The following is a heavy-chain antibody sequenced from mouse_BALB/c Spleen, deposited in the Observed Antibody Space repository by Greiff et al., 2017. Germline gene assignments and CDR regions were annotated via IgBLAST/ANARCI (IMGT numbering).Heavy chain of an antibody. V-gene: IGHV2-2*02. D-gene: IGHD4-1*01. CDR3: ARNFNWDDFDV. CDR2: IWSGGST. Sequence: QVQLQQSGPGLVQPSQSLSITCTVSGFSLTCYGVHWVRQSPGKGLEWLGVIWSGGSTDYNAAFISRLSISKDNSKSQVFFKMNSLQANDTAIYYCARNFNWDDFDVWGAGTTVTVSS. J-gene: IGHJ1*01. CDR1: GFSLTCYG.